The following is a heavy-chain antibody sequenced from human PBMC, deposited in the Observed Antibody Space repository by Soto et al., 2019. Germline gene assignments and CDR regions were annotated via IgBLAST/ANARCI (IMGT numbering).Heavy chain of an antibody. CDR2: VNGNGRST. J-gene: IGHJ4*02. Sequence: PVGPLRLSCIASGFIFNNFWIHWVRHCPFKGLEWVSRVNGNGRSTSYADSVKGRFTISRDDATKTVYLQMNSLRVDDTAVYHFVRDHFEWFGSSFTASAGEYWGQGALVTVSS. D-gene: IGHD3-10*01. V-gene: IGHV3-74*01. CDR3: VRDHFEWFGSSFTASAGEY. CDR1: GFIFNNFW.